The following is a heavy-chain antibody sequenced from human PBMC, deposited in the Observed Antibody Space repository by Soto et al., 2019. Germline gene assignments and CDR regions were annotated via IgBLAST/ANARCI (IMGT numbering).Heavy chain of an antibody. Sequence: PILSCAVSGFTFANHWMHWVRQAPGKGLEWVSRMNSDGSTTDYADSVKGRFTVSRDNAKNTLYLQMNSLRAEDTAVYYCATAEVDYWGPGTLVTVSS. V-gene: IGHV3-74*01. CDR3: ATAEVDY. J-gene: IGHJ4*02. CDR2: MNSDGSTT. CDR1: GFTFANHW.